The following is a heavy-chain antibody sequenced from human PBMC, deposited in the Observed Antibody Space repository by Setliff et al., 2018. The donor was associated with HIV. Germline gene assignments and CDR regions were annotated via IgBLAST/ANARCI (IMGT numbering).Heavy chain of an antibody. CDR3: ARHYGAVKSVVTVVAKYFPH. CDR1: GGSIRSSSYY. V-gene: IGHV4-39*01. CDR2: IYYRGNT. J-gene: IGHJ1*01. D-gene: IGHD2-21*02. Sequence: SETLSLTCNVSGGSIRSSSYYWGWIRQPPGKGLEWIGSIYYRGNTYYNPSLKSRVTISVDTSKNQFSLKLTPVTAAGTAMYYCARHYGAVKSVVTVVAKYFPHWGQGTLVTVSS.